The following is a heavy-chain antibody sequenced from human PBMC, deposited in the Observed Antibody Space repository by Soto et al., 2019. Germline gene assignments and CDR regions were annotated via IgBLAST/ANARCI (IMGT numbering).Heavy chain of an antibody. CDR2: ISSGSSTI. D-gene: IGHD1-26*01. J-gene: IGHJ4*02. V-gene: IGHV3-48*01. CDR3: ARGRGSYPNYFDY. CDR1: GLTFSSYI. Sequence: PGGSLRLSCAASGLTFSSYIMNWVRQAPGKGLEWVSYISSGSSTIYYADSVKGRFTISRDNAKNSLYLQMNSLRAEDTAVYYCARGRGSYPNYFDYWGQGTLVTSPQ.